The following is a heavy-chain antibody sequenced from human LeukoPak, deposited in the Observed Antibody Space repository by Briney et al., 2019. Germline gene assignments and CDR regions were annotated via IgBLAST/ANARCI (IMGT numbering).Heavy chain of an antibody. CDR3: ARVEKLGHDAFDI. V-gene: IGHV3-23*01. D-gene: IGHD7-27*01. CDR1: GFTFSSYG. Sequence: GGSLRLSCAASGFTFSSYGMSWVRQAPGKGLGWVSIITVSGTYYADSVKGRFTVSRDNSKNTLYLQMNSLRAEDTAVYYCARVEKLGHDAFDIWGQGTMVTVSS. J-gene: IGHJ3*02. CDR2: ITVSGT.